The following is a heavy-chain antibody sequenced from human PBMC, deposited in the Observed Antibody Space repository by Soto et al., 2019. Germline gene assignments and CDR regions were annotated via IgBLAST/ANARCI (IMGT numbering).Heavy chain of an antibody. D-gene: IGHD6-13*01. J-gene: IGHJ5*02. CDR1: GRSISSVNYY. CDR2: IYYSGST. V-gene: IGHV4-30-4*01. CDR3: ARERPDGSRLDP. Sequence: SETLSLTWTVSGRSISSVNYYWSWIRQPPGKGLEWIGYIYYSGSTYYNPSLKSRVTISVDTSKNQFSLKLSSVTAADTAVYYCARERPDGSRLDPWGQGTLVTVSS.